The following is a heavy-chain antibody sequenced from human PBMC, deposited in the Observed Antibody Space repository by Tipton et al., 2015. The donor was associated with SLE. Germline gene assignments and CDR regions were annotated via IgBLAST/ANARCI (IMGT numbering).Heavy chain of an antibody. D-gene: IGHD2-2*01. V-gene: IGHV4-34*01. J-gene: IGHJ4*02. CDR3: RQGYHADVYFDY. CDR2: INHRGIF. CDR1: GGPFDNFY. Sequence: GSLRLSCAVYGGPFDNFYWTWIRQPPGKGLEWIGEINHRGIFNYNPSLKGRVTISVDTSKTHFSLNLTSVTAADTAVYYCRQGYHADVYFDYWGQGTLVTVSS.